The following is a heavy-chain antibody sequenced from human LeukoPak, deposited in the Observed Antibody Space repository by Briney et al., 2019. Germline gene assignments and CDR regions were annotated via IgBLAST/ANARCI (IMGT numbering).Heavy chain of an antibody. CDR1: GGSVSSGSYY. CDR2: IYYSGST. D-gene: IGHD3-16*01. V-gene: IGHV4-61*01. Sequence: SETLSLTCTVSGGSVSSGSYYWSWIRQPPGKGLEWIGYIYYSGSTNYNPSLKSRVTISVDTCKNQFSLKLSSVTAADTAVYYCARVYLRGKIDYWGQGTLVTVSS. J-gene: IGHJ4*02. CDR3: ARVYLRGKIDY.